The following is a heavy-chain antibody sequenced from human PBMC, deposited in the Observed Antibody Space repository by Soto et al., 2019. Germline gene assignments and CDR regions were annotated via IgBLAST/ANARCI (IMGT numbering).Heavy chain of an antibody. CDR1: GYTFSNHA. V-gene: IGHV1-3*04. CDR2: INIGSGNT. Sequence: ASVKVSCKASGYTFSNHATQWVRQAPGQRLEWMGWINIGSGNTRYSQKFQGRVTISRDTSASTAYMELSSLSSEDTAVYYCARVDCGGDCYLIDYWGPGTLVTVSS. CDR3: ARVDCGGDCYLIDY. D-gene: IGHD2-21*02. J-gene: IGHJ4*02.